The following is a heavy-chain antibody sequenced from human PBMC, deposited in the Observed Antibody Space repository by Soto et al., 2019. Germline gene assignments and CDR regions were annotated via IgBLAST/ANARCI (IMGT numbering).Heavy chain of an antibody. Sequence: QVQLVQSGAEVKKPGSSVKVSGKASADTFSSSAFSWVRQAPGQGLEWMGGIIPFFHAANYAQRFQGRVTITADESKSTVYMELSRLISDDTALYDCARDLISNYHYYGMDVWGQGTTVTESS. CDR1: ADTFSSSA. V-gene: IGHV1-69*01. CDR2: IIPFFHAA. J-gene: IGHJ6*02. CDR3: ARDLISNYHYYGMDV.